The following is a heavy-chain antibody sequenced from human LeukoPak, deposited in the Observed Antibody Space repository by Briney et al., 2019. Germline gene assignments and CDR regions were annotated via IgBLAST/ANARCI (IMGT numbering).Heavy chain of an antibody. CDR1: GGSFSGYY. D-gene: IGHD3-10*01. J-gene: IGHJ5*02. V-gene: IGHV4-34*10. CDR2: IHHSGNT. Sequence: PSETLSLTCAVYGGSFSGYYWGWIRQPPGKGLEWIGSIHHSGNTHNNSSLKSRVTMSVDTSKNQFSLRLSSVTAADTAVYYCARYGSGFDGSWGQGTLVTVSS. CDR3: ARYGSGFDGS.